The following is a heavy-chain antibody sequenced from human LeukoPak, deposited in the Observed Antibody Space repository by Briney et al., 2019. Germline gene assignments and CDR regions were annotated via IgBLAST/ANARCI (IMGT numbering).Heavy chain of an antibody. Sequence: SETLSLTCTVSGGSVRSSYYYWGWLRQPPGKGLEWIGSIYDSGSTYYNPSLKSRVAISVDTSKNQFSLKLNSVTAADTAVYYCARGSRGSGPTDYWGQGTLVTVSS. D-gene: IGHD2-2*01. J-gene: IGHJ4*02. V-gene: IGHV4-39*01. CDR1: GGSVRSSYYY. CDR3: ARGSRGSGPTDY. CDR2: IYDSGST.